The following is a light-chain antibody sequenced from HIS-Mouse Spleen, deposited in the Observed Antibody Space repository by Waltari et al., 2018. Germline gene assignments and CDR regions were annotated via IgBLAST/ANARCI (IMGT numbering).Light chain of an antibody. Sequence: QSVLTQPPSVSEAPRPRVTISCSGSSSNIGNNAVNWYQQLPGKAPKLLIYYDDRLPSGGSDRFSGSKSGTSASLAISGLQSEDEADYYCAAWDDSLRVFGGGTKLTVL. V-gene: IGLV1-36*01. J-gene: IGLJ3*02. CDR3: AAWDDSLRV. CDR1: SSNIGNNA. CDR2: YDD.